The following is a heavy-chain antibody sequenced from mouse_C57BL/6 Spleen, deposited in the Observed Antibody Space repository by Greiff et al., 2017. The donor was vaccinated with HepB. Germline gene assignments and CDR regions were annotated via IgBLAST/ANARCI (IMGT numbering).Heavy chain of an antibody. D-gene: IGHD1-1*01. Sequence: VQLQQPGAELVKPGASVKLSCKASGYTFTSYWMHWVKQRPGRGLEWIGRIDPNSGGTKYNEKFKSKATLTVDKPSSTAYMQLSSLTSEYSAVSYCARDYYGSSPHWYFDVWGTGTTVTVSS. J-gene: IGHJ1*03. V-gene: IGHV1-72*01. CDR3: ARDYYGSSPHWYFDV. CDR2: IDPNSGGT. CDR1: GYTFTSYW.